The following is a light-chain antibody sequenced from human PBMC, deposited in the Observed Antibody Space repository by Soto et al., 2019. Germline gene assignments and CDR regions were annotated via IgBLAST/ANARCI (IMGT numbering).Light chain of an antibody. Sequence: EIVMTQSPATLSVAPGERATLSCRASQSVSRNLAWNQQKPGQTPNLLIYVASTRATGIPARFSGRGSWTGFTLTISSPQSEDVAVYYCQPYNVWPLTFGGGTKVEFK. CDR1: QSVSRN. V-gene: IGKV3-15*01. CDR2: VAS. CDR3: QPYNVWPLT. J-gene: IGKJ4*01.